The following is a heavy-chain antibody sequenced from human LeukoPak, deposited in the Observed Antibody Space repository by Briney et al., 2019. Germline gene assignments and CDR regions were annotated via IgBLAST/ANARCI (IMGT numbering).Heavy chain of an antibody. CDR3: ARRLTMVRGVTGMDV. D-gene: IGHD3-10*01. CDR2: IYPGDSDT. Sequence: GESLKISCKASGYRFTSYWIGWVRQMPGKGLEWMGIIYPGDSDTRYSPSFEGQVTISADKSISTAYLQWSSLKASDTAMYYCARRLTMVRGVTGMDVWGQGTTVTVSS. J-gene: IGHJ6*02. CDR1: GYRFTSYW. V-gene: IGHV5-51*01.